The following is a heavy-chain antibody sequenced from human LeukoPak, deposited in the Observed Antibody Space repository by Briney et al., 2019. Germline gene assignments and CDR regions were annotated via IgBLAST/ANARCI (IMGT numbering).Heavy chain of an antibody. CDR2: IYTSGST. V-gene: IGHV4-4*07. Sequence: SETLSLTCTVSGGSISSYYWSWLRQPAGKGLEWIGRIYTSGSTNYNPSLKSRVTMSVDTSKKQFSLKLSSVTAADTAVYYCARGSYGSGDLDYWGQGTLVTVSS. CDR3: ARGSYGSGDLDY. D-gene: IGHD3-10*01. J-gene: IGHJ4*02. CDR1: GGSISSYY.